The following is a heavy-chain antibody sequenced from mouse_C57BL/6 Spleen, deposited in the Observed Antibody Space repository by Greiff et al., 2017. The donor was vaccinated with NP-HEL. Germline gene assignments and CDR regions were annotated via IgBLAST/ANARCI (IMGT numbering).Heavy chain of an antibody. D-gene: IGHD1-1*01. V-gene: IGHV1-26*01. CDR2: INPNNGGT. CDR1: GYTFTDYY. J-gene: IGHJ1*03. CDR3: ARDYGSRGYFDV. Sequence: VQLQQSGPELVKPGASVKISCKASGYTFTDYYMNWVKQSHGKSLEWIGDINPNNGGTSYNQKFKGKATLTVDKSSSTAYMELRSLTSEDSAVYYCARDYGSRGYFDVWGTGTTLTVSS.